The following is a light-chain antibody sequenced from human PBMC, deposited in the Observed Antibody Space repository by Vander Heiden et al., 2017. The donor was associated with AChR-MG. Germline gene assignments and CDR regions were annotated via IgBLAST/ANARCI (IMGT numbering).Light chain of an antibody. CDR1: QSVGSY. Sequence: EIVLTQSPATLSLSPGERATLSCRASQSVGSYLACYQQKTGQDPRLLRYYEAKGDNGIQARVSGSGSGTDCTLTISSLEPGDCAVYYCQQRSNCPLTIGQGTRLEIK. J-gene: IGKJ5*01. CDR3: QQRSNCPLT. CDR2: YEA. V-gene: IGKV3-11*01.